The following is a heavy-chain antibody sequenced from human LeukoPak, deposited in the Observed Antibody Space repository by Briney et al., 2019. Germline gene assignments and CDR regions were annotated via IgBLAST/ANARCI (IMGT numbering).Heavy chain of an antibody. CDR1: GASISSYY. D-gene: IGHD2-21*02. Sequence: PSETLSLTCTVSGASISSYYWSWIRQPPGKGLEWIGDIYYSGSIKYNPSLKSRVTMSVDTSKNQFSLKLSSVTAADTAVYYCAAYCGGDCYSYYFDYWGQGTPVTVSS. CDR2: IYYSGSI. CDR3: AAYCGGDCYSYYFDY. V-gene: IGHV4-59*12. J-gene: IGHJ4*02.